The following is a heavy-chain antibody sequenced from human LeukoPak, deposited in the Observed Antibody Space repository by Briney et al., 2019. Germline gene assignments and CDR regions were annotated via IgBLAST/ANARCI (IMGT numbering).Heavy chain of an antibody. Sequence: GASVKVSCKASGGTFSSYAISWVRQAPGQGLEWMGGIIPIFGTANYAQKFQGRVTITGDDSTSTAYMELSSLSSEDTAVYYCATGPHIVVVTATFDYWGQGTLVTVSS. J-gene: IGHJ4*02. CDR3: ATGPHIVVVTATFDY. CDR2: IIPIFGTA. V-gene: IGHV1-69*13. D-gene: IGHD2-21*02. CDR1: GGTFSSYA.